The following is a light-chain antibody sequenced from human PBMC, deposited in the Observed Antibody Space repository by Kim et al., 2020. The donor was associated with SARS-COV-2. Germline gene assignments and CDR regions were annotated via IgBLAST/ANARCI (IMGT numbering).Light chain of an antibody. CDR1: NIGSEN. J-gene: IGLJ3*02. CDR2: YDS. Sequence: SYELTQPPSVSVAPGKTARITCGGNNIGSENVAWYQQKPGQAPVLVIYYDSDRPSGIPERLSGSNSGNTATLTINRVEAGDEADYYCQVWDSSSDQWVFGGGTQLTVL. CDR3: QVWDSSSDQWV. V-gene: IGLV3-21*04.